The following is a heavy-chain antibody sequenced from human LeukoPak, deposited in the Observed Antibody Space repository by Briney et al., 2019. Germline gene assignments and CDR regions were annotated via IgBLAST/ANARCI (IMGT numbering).Heavy chain of an antibody. CDR2: INHSGST. Sequence: SETLSLTCAVYGGSFSGYYWSWIRQPPGKGLEWIGEINHSGSTYYNPSLKSRVTISVDTSKNQFSLKLSSVTAADTAVYYCARLGSRYSSGWYWWGQGTRVTVSS. CDR3: ARLGSRYSSGWYW. CDR1: GGSFSGYY. J-gene: IGHJ4*02. D-gene: IGHD6-19*01. V-gene: IGHV4-34*01.